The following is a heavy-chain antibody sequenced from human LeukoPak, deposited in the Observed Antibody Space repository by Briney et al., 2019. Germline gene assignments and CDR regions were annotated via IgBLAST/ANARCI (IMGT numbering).Heavy chain of an antibody. J-gene: IGHJ4*02. D-gene: IGHD2-21*01. CDR3: ARGPEFCVGDCYFDY. CDR2: IYTSGST. CDR1: GGSISSDNYH. V-gene: IGHV4-61*02. Sequence: PSETLSLTCTVSGGSISSDNYHWSWIRQPAGKGLEWIGRIYTSGSTNYNPSLKSRVTISVDTSNNQFSLKMSSVTAADTAVYYCARGPEFCVGDCYFDYWGRGTLVTVSS.